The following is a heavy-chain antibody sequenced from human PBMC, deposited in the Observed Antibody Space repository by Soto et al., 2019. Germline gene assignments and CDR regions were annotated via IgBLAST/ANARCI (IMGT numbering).Heavy chain of an antibody. J-gene: IGHJ4*02. CDR2: ISAYNGDT. D-gene: IGHD3-9*01. CDR3: VIDPDGQVDFDY. Sequence: QVQLVQSGAEVKEPGASVKISCKASGYTFTSYGISWVRQAPGQGLEWMSWISAYNGDTNYAQKVQGRVTMTTDTSTSTDFMELMSLRFDDSAVYYCVIDPDGQVDFDYWGQGTLVTVSS. V-gene: IGHV1-18*01. CDR1: GYTFTSYG.